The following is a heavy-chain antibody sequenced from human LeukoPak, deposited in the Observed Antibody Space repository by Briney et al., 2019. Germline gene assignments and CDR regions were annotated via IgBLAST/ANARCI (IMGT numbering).Heavy chain of an antibody. J-gene: IGHJ3*02. Sequence: KPSETLSLTCTVSGGSISSYYWSWIRQPAGKGLEWIGRIYTSGSTNYNPSLKSRVTMSVDMSKNQFSLKLSSVTAADTAVYYCARVLGGFDDFWSGYTHAFDIWGQGTMVTVSS. CDR2: IYTSGST. CDR3: ARVLGGFDDFWSGYTHAFDI. V-gene: IGHV4-4*07. D-gene: IGHD3-3*01. CDR1: GGSISSYY.